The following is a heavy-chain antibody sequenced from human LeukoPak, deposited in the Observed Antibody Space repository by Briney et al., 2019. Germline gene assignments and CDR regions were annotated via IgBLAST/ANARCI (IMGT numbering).Heavy chain of an antibody. J-gene: IGHJ3*02. D-gene: IGHD2-2*01. CDR1: GGSFSNYY. CDR2: VYYTGST. V-gene: IGHV4-59*01. Sequence: SETLSLTCTVSGGSFSNYYWSWIRQPPGKELEWIGYVYYTGSTNYNPSLKSRVAISVDTSKNRFSLKLNSVTAADTAVYYCARDTAASLNAFDIWGQGTMVTVSS. CDR3: ARDTAASLNAFDI.